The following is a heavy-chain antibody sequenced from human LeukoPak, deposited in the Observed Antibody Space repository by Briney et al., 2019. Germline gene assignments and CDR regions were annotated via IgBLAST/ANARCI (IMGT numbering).Heavy chain of an antibody. CDR2: ISYDGSNK. Sequence: GRSLRLSCAASGFTFSSYGMHWVRQAPGKGLEWVAIISYDGSNKYYADSVKGRFTISRDNSENTLYLQMNSLRAEDTAVYYCARDLYYYDSSGYYPTEYFQHWGQGTLVTVSS. J-gene: IGHJ1*01. CDR1: GFTFSSYG. D-gene: IGHD3-22*01. V-gene: IGHV3-30*03. CDR3: ARDLYYYDSSGYYPTEYFQH.